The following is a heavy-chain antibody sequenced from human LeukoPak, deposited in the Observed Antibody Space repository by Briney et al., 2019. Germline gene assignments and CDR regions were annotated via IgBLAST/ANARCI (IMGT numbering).Heavy chain of an antibody. CDR2: ISSSGSSK. D-gene: IGHD5-18*01. J-gene: IGHJ4*02. Sequence: GGSLRLSCAASGFTFSDYYMSWVRQAPGKGVERGSYISSSGSSKYYAESVKGRFTISRDNAKNSLSLQMNSLTAEDTAVYYCARDLDTAMVSPFVYWGQGTLVTVSS. CDR1: GFTFSDYY. CDR3: ARDLDTAMVSPFVY. V-gene: IGHV3-11*04.